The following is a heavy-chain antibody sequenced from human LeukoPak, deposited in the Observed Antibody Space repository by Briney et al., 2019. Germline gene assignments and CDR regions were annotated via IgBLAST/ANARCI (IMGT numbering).Heavy chain of an antibody. CDR1: VGSISSHY. V-gene: IGHV4-59*11. D-gene: IGHD2-2*01. Sequence: SETLSLTCSVAVGSISSHYWWWIRQPPGEGVGWIGYTYYSGSTSYNPSLQSRVTISVDTSKSQFSLKLSSVTAADTALYYCARFWCGYCSSTSCPPHFDYWGQGTVVTVSS. J-gene: IGHJ4*02. CDR2: TYYSGST. CDR3: ARFWCGYCSSTSCPPHFDY.